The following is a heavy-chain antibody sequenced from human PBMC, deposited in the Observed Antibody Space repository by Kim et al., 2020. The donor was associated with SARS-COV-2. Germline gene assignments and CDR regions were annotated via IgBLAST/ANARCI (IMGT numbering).Heavy chain of an antibody. CDR1: GGSISRYY. D-gene: IGHD3-22*01. CDR2: IYNSGST. CDR3: ARVGRGGYYGYAFDI. J-gene: IGHJ3*02. V-gene: IGHV4-59*01. Sequence: SETLSLTCTVSGGSISRYYWSWIRQPPGKGLEWIGYIYNSGSTNYNPSLKSRVTISVDTSKNQFSLKLSSVTAADTAVYYCARVGRGGYYGYAFDIWGQGTMVTGSS.